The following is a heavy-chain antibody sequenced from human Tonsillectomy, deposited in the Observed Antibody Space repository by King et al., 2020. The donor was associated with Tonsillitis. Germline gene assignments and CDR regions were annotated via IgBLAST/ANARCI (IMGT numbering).Heavy chain of an antibody. CDR3: AKEMDIVVVVGAPSLGPFDY. Sequence: VQLVESGGGVVQPGGSLRLSCAASGFTFSSYGMHWVRQTPGKGLEWVAFIRHDGSNKYYADSVKGRFTISRDNSKNTLYLEMNSLRAEDTAVYYCAKEMDIVVVVGAPSLGPFDYWGQGTLVTVSS. CDR1: GFTFSSYG. J-gene: IGHJ4*02. D-gene: IGHD2-15*01. V-gene: IGHV3-30*02. CDR2: IRHDGSNK.